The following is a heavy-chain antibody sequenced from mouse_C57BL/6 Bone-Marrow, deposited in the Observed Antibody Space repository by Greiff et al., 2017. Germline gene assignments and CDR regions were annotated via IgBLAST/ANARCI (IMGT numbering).Heavy chain of an antibody. D-gene: IGHD1-1*01. CDR2: IHPNSGST. J-gene: IGHJ3*01. CDR1: GYTFTSYW. V-gene: IGHV1-64*01. Sequence: VKLQQPGAVLVKPGASVKLSCKASGYTFTSYWMHWVKQRPGQGLEWIGMIHPNSGSTNYNEKFKSKATLTVDKSSSTAYMQLSSLTSEDSAVYYCARGYYGSRTGFAYWGQGTLVTVSA. CDR3: ARGYYGSRTGFAY.